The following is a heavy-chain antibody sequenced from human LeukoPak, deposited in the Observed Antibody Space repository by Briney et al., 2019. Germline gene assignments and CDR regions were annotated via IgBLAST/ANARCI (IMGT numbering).Heavy chain of an antibody. J-gene: IGHJ4*02. V-gene: IGHV3-23*01. CDR1: GFTVSSNF. D-gene: IGHD3-22*01. CDR2: ISGSGGST. CDR3: AEGSYYYDRSGYHYTEYLDY. Sequence: GGSLRLSCAASGFTVSSNFMSWVRQAPGKGLEWVSAISGSGGSTYYADSVKGRFTISRDNSKNTLYLQMNSLRAEDTAVYYCAEGSYYYDRSGYHYTEYLDYWGQGTLVTVSS.